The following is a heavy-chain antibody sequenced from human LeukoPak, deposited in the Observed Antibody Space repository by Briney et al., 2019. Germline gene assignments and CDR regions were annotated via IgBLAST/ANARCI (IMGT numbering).Heavy chain of an antibody. V-gene: IGHV3-30*18. CDR3: AKGGHSGSADY. CDR2: ISYDGSNK. J-gene: IGHJ4*02. D-gene: IGHD5-12*01. CDR1: GFTFSSYG. Sequence: PGRSLRLSCAASGFTFSSYGMHWVRQAPGKGLEWVAVISYDGSNKYYADSVKGRFTISRDNSKNTLYLQMNSLRAEDTAVYYCAKGGHSGSADYWGQGTLVTVSS.